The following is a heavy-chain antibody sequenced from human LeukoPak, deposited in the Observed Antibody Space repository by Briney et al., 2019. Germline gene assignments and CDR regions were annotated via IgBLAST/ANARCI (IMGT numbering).Heavy chain of an antibody. CDR2: ISAYNGNT. CDR1: GYTFTSYG. CDR3: ARESRTYCYDSSGYPDY. D-gene: IGHD3-22*01. V-gene: IGHV1-18*01. Sequence: ASVKVSCKASGYTFTSYGISWVRQAPGQGLEWMGWISAYNGNTNYAQKLQGRVTMTTDTSTSTAYMELRSLRSDDTAVYYCARESRTYCYDSSGYPDYWGQGTLVTVSS. J-gene: IGHJ4*02.